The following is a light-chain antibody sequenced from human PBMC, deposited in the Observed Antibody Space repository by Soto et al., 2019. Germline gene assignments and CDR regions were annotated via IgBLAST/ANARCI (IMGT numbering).Light chain of an antibody. J-gene: IGLJ1*01. Sequence: QSVLTQPASVAGSPGQSITISCTGTSSDFYGYNYVSWYQQLPGKAPKLLIYEVTSRPSGVSNRFSGSKSGDTASLTISGLLAEDEAYYYCRAHTSGSNIDVFTYGNKATVL. CDR3: RAHTSGSNIDV. V-gene: IGLV2-14*01. CDR1: SSDFYGYNY. CDR2: EVT.